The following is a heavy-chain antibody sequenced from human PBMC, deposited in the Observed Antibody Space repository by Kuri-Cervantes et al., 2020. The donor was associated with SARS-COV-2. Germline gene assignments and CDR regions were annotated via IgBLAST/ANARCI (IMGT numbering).Heavy chain of an antibody. CDR3: TRADY. J-gene: IGHJ4*02. CDR2: ISYDERNK. CDR1: GFTLRSYA. V-gene: IGHV3-30*07. Sequence: LSLTCAASGFTLRSYAMHWVRQAPGKGLEWVAVISYDERNKYYADSVKGRFTISRDGSKSIAYLQMNSLKTEDTAVYYCTRADYWGQGTLVTVSS.